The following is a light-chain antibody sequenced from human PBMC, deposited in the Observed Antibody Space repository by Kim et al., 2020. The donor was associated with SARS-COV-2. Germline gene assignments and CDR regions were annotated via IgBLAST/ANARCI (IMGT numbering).Light chain of an antibody. J-gene: IGLJ1*01. Sequence: GQSLTISCTGTSSDVGGYKYVSWYQQYPGNAPKLMIYDVNERPSGVSNRFSGSKSGNTASLTISGLQAEDEADYYCSSYTSSGTYVFGTGTKVTVL. CDR2: DVN. V-gene: IGLV2-14*04. CDR3: SSYTSSGTYV. CDR1: SSDVGGYKY.